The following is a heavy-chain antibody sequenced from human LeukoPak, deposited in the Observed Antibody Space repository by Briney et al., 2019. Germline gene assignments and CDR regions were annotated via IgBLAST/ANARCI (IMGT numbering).Heavy chain of an antibody. CDR3: ARAHCSGGSCHLLSLDV. Sequence: GASVKVSCKASGYTFTSYYMHWVRQAPGQGLEWMGIINPSGGSTSYAQKFQGRVTMTRDTSTSTVYMELSSLRSEDTAVYYCARAHCSGGSCHLLSLDVWGKGTTVTVSS. CDR2: INPSGGST. V-gene: IGHV1-46*01. CDR1: GYTFTSYY. D-gene: IGHD2-15*01. J-gene: IGHJ6*04.